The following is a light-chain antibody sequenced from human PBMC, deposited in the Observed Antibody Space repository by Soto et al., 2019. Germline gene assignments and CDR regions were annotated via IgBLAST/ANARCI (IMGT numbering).Light chain of an antibody. CDR1: QSINNL. CDR3: QQYNSYSPWT. CDR2: DAS. V-gene: IGKV1-5*01. J-gene: IGKJ1*01. Sequence: DIQMTQSPSTLSASVGDRVTITCRASQSINNLLAWYQQKPGKAPNLLIYDASSLEGGVPSRFSGSGSGTEFTLTISSLQPDDFATDYCQQYNSYSPWTFGQGTKVEIK.